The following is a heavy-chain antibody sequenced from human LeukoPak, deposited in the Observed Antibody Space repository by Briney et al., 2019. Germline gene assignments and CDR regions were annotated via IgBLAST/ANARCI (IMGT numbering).Heavy chain of an antibody. CDR3: ASVVTSDVCYYYGMDV. J-gene: IGHJ6*02. D-gene: IGHD4-11*01. CDR2: IIPIFGTA. Sequence: SVEVSCKASGGTFSSYAISWVRQAPGQGLEWMGGIIPIFGTANFAQKFQGRVTITADESTSTAYMELSSLRSEDTAVYYCASVVTSDVCYYYGMDVWGQGTTVTVSS. V-gene: IGHV1-69*13. CDR1: GGTFSSYA.